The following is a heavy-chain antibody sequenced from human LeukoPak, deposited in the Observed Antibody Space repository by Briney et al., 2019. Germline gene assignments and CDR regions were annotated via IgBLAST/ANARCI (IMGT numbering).Heavy chain of an antibody. CDR3: ARGSGIAVAAPGDAFDI. CDR2: IYYSGST. CDR1: GGSISSSSYY. V-gene: IGHV4-39*01. J-gene: IGHJ3*02. D-gene: IGHD6-19*01. Sequence: PSETLSLTCTVSGGSISSSSYYWGWIRQPPGKGLEWVGSIYYSGSTYYNPSLKSRVTISVDTSKNQFSLKRSSVAPADTAVYYCARGSGIAVAAPGDAFDIWGQGTMVTVSS.